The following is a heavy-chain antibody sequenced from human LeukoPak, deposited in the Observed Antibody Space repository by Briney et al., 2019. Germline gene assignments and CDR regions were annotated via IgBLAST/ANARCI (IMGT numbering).Heavy chain of an antibody. CDR3: ARGGGDYDFWSGYYYFDY. CDR1: GYTFTSYD. CDR2: MNPNSGNT. V-gene: IGHV1-8*01. D-gene: IGHD3-3*01. J-gene: IGHJ4*02. Sequence: EASVKVSCKASGYTFTSYDINWLRQATGQGLEWMGWMNPNSGNTGYAQKFQGRVTMTRNTSISTAYMELSSLRSEDTAVYYCARGGGDYDFWSGYYYFDYWGQGTLVTVSS.